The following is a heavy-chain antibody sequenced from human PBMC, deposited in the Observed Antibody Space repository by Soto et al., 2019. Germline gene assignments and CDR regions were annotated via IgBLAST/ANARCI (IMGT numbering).Heavy chain of an antibody. CDR2: IWYDGSNK. D-gene: IGHD6-13*01. CDR1: GFTFSSYG. V-gene: IGHV3-33*01. Sequence: GGSLRLSCAASGFTFSSYGMHWVRQAPGKGLVWVAVIWYDGSNKYYADSVKGRFTISRDNSKNTLYLQMNSLRAEDTAVYYCARVGRSSWLTDYYYYYMDVWGKGTTVTVSS. CDR3: ARVGRSSWLTDYYYYYMDV. J-gene: IGHJ6*03.